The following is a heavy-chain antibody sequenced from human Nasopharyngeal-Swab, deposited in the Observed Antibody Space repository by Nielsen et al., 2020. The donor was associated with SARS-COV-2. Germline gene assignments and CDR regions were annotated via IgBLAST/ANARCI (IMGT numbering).Heavy chain of an antibody. Sequence: AVQVSCKASVCTFSRYDISWVRPAPGQGLEWMGGIIPIFGTAKYAQKFQGRVTITADESTSTAYMELSSLRSEDTAVYYCAVGATGYYYMDVWGKGTTVTVSS. CDR1: VCTFSRYD. J-gene: IGHJ6*03. CDR2: IIPIFGTA. D-gene: IGHD1-26*01. V-gene: IGHV1-69*13. CDR3: AVGATGYYYMDV.